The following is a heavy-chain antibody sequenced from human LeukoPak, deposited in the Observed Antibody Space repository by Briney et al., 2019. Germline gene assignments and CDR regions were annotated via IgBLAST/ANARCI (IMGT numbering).Heavy chain of an antibody. D-gene: IGHD3-22*01. V-gene: IGHV4-59*01. CDR2: IFYSGST. CDR1: GGSITTYY. Sequence: PSETLSLTCTVSGGSITTYYWSWIRQPPGKGLEWIGYIFYSGSTNYNPSLKSRVTLSVDTSKNQFSLKLSSVTAADTAVYYCAREGGALYYYDSSDYQYNWFDPWGQGTLVTVSS. CDR3: AREGGALYYYDSSDYQYNWFDP. J-gene: IGHJ5*02.